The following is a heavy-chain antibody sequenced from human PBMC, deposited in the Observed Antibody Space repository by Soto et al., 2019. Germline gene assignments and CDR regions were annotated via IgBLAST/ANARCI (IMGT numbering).Heavy chain of an antibody. CDR1: GYTFTGYY. J-gene: IGHJ4*02. CDR3: ARGHHKMGPFDY. Sequence: ASVKVSCKASGYTFTGYYMHWVRQAPGQGLEWMGWINPNSGGTNYAQKFQGRVSMTRDTSISTAYMELSRLRSDDTAVYYCARGHHKMGPFDYWGQGTLVTVSS. V-gene: IGHV1-2*02. CDR2: INPNSGGT. D-gene: IGHD1-26*01.